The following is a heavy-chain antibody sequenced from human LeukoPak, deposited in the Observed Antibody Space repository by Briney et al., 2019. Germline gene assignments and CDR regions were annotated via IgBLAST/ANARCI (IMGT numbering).Heavy chain of an antibody. CDR3: ARTYSNYSRYYYYYYMDV. CDR1: GGSISSGSYY. CDR2: IYTSGST. D-gene: IGHD4-11*01. V-gene: IGHV4-61*02. Sequence: KTSETLTLTCIVSGGSISSGSYYWSWIRQPAGKGLEWIGRIYTSGSTNYNSSLKSRDTISVDTSKNHCSLRLSSVTAADTAVYYCARTYSNYSRYYYYYYMDVWGKGTTVTVSS. J-gene: IGHJ6*03.